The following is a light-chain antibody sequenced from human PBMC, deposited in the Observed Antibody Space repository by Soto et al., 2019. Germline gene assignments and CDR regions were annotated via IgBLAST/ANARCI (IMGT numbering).Light chain of an antibody. V-gene: IGLV2-11*01. Sequence: QSALTQPRSVSGSPGQSVTISCTGASGDVVPWYQQHPGKAPKVIIYYVSQRPSGVPDRFSGSRSGNTASLTISGLQADDEADYYCCSSAGGFSWVFGGGTKLTVL. J-gene: IGLJ3*02. CDR2: YVS. CDR1: SGDV. CDR3: CSSAGGFSWV.